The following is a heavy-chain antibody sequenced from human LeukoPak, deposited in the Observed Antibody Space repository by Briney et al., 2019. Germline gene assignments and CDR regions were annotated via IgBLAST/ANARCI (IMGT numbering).Heavy chain of an antibody. J-gene: IGHJ6*03. D-gene: IGHD3-10*01. CDR3: AREQAGYYYYYMDV. CDR2: ISSSSSYI. CDR1: GFTFSSYS. Sequence: GGFLRLSCAASGFTFSSYSMNWVRQAPGKGLEWVSSISSSSSYIYYADSVKGRFTISRDNAKNSLYLQMNSLRAEDTAVYYCAREQAGYYYYYMDVWGKGTTVTVSS. V-gene: IGHV3-21*01.